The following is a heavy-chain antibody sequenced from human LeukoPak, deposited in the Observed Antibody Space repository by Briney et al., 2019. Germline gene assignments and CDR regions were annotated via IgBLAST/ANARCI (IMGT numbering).Heavy chain of an antibody. CDR1: GFTFSSYG. J-gene: IGHJ4*02. Sequence: PGRSLRLSCAASGFTFSSYGMHWVRQAPGKGLEWVAVIWYDGSNKYYADSVKGRFTISRDNSKNTLYLQMNSLRAEDTAVYYCARDRRSYYYDSSGYWDYWGQGTLVTVSS. CDR3: ARDRRSYYYDSSGYWDY. V-gene: IGHV3-33*01. D-gene: IGHD3-22*01. CDR2: IWYDGSNK.